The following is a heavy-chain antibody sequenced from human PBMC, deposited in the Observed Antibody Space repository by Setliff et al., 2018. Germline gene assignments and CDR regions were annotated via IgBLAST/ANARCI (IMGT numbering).Heavy chain of an antibody. J-gene: IGHJ4*02. V-gene: IGHV3-7*01. CDR2: IKQDGSEK. CDR3: ARDRGGGLYDY. CDR1: GFSFSIFW. D-gene: IGHD3-16*01. Sequence: PGESLKISCAGSGFSFSIFWMSWVRQAPGKGLEWVATIKQDGSEKFYVDSVKGRFTISRDNAKNSLYPQMDSLRVEDTAMYFCARDRGGGLYDYWGRGTLVTVSS.